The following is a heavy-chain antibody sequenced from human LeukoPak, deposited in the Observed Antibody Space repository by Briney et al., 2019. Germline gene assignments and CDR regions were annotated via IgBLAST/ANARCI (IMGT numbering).Heavy chain of an antibody. Sequence: GGSLRLSCAASGFTFSSYAMSWVRQAPGKGLEWVSAISGSGGSTYYADSVKGRFTISRDNSKSTLYLQMNSLRAEDTAVYYCAKVPARPRYFDYWGQGTLVTVSS. D-gene: IGHD6-6*01. CDR3: AKVPARPRYFDY. CDR1: GFTFSSYA. J-gene: IGHJ4*02. V-gene: IGHV3-23*01. CDR2: ISGSGGST.